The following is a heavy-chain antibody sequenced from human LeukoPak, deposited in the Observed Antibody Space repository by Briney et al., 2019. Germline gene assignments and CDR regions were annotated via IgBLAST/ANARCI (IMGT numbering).Heavy chain of an antibody. J-gene: IGHJ4*02. Sequence: ASVKVSCKASGYTFTSYGISWVRQAPGQGLEWMGWISAYNGNTNYAQKLQGRVTMTTDTSTSTAYMELRSLRSDDTAVYYCARETVYYDFWSGYLGYWGQGTLVTVSS. CDR3: ARETVYYDFWSGYLGY. D-gene: IGHD3-3*01. CDR2: ISAYNGNT. CDR1: GYTFTSYG. V-gene: IGHV1-18*01.